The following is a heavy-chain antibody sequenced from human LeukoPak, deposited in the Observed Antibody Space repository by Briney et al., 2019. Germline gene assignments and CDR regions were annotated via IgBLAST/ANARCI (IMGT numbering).Heavy chain of an antibody. CDR1: GYTFTSYG. V-gene: IGHV1-18*01. CDR3: ARGPIAAAGTFYYYYMDV. D-gene: IGHD6-13*01. CDR2: ISAYNGNT. J-gene: IGHJ6*03. Sequence: ASVKVSCKASGYTFTSYGISWVRQAPGQGLEWMGWISAYNGNTSYAQKLQGRVTMTTDTSTSTAYMELRSLRSDDTAVYYCARGPIAAAGTFYYYYMDVWGKGTTVTVSS.